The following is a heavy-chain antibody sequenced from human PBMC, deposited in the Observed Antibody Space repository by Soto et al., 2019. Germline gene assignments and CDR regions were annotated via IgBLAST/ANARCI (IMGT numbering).Heavy chain of an antibody. CDR2: ISAYNGNT. CDR1: RYTVTIYG. CDR3: ARDWSGSSVLSDY. V-gene: IGHV1-18*01. D-gene: IGHD3-10*01. Sequence: XSVKVSITASRYTVTIYGIAVVRNATGQGLEWMGWISAYNGNTNYAQKLQGRVTMTTDTSTSTAYMELRSLRSDDTAVYYCARDWSGSSVLSDYWVQGTLVTVSA. J-gene: IGHJ4*02.